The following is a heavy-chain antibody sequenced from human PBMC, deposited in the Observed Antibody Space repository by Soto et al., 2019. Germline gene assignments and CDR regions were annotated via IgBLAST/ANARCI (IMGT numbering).Heavy chain of an antibody. Sequence: GGSLRLSCAACGFTFSSYGMHWVRQAPGKGLEWVAVISYDGSNKYYADSVKGRFTISRDNSKNTLYLQMNSLRAEDTAVYYCAKTMRGYCSGGSCHGFDYWGQGTLVTVSS. CDR1: GFTFSSYG. CDR3: AKTMRGYCSGGSCHGFDY. J-gene: IGHJ4*02. CDR2: ISYDGSNK. V-gene: IGHV3-30*18. D-gene: IGHD2-15*01.